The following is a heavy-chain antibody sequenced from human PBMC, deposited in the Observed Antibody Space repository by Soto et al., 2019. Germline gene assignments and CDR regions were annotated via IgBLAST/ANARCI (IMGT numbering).Heavy chain of an antibody. J-gene: IGHJ4*02. CDR2: IRGSGGST. D-gene: IGHD6-19*01. V-gene: IGHV3-23*01. Sequence: EVQLLESGGGLVQRGGSLRLSCAGTGFTFSSYDMSWVRQAPGKGLEWVSTIRGSGGSTYYADSVKGRFTISRDNSKNTLYLQMNSLGAEDTAVYYCAKAKSSGWYFSDYWGQGTLVTVSS. CDR3: AKAKSSGWYFSDY. CDR1: GFTFSSYD.